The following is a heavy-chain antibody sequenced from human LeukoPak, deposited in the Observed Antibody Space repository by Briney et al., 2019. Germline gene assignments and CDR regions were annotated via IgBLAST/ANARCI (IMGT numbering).Heavy chain of an antibody. CDR1: GFTFSSFE. D-gene: IGHD1/OR15-1a*01. Sequence: GGSLRLSCVTSGFTFSSFEMSWVRQAPGKGLEWISYISSGGSSTYYADSVKGRFTISRDNSKNTLYLQMNSLRAEDTAVYYCAREAYNWNIDVFDIWGQGTMVTVSS. CDR2: ISSGGSST. J-gene: IGHJ3*02. CDR3: AREAYNWNIDVFDI. V-gene: IGHV3-23*01.